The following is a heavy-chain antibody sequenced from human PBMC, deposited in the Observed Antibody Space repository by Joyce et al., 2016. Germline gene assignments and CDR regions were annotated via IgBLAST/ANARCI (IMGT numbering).Heavy chain of an antibody. J-gene: IGHJ4*02. D-gene: IGHD3-22*01. CDR3: ARRGSYYDSSGYYSVFDY. Sequence: QVQLQQWGAGLLKPSETLSLTCAVYSGSFSGNYWSWIRQPPGKELEWTREINHSGSTNYNPALKSRVTISVDTSKNHFSLKLTSVTAADTALYYGARRGSYYDSSGYYSVFDYWGQGTLVTVSS. V-gene: IGHV4-34*01. CDR1: SGSFSGNY. CDR2: INHSGST.